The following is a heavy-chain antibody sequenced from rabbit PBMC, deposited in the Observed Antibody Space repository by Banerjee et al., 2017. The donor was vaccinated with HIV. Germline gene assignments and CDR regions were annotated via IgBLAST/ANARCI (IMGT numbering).Heavy chain of an antibody. V-gene: IGHV1S40*01. J-gene: IGHJ4*01. D-gene: IGHD4-2*01. Sequence: QSLEESGGDLVKPGASLTLTCTASGFSFSSSYYMCWVRQAPGKGLEWIACIYTGGGSTYYATWAKGRFTISKTSSTTVTLQMTSLTAADTATYFCARAPYAGNFNLWGQGTLVTVS. CDR2: IYTGGGST. CDR3: ARAPYAGNFNL. CDR1: GFSFSSSYY.